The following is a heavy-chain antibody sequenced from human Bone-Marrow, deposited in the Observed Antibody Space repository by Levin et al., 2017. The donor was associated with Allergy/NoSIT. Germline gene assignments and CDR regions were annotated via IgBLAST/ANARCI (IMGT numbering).Heavy chain of an antibody. D-gene: IGHD3/OR15-3a*01. CDR2: ISFDGSNR. J-gene: IGHJ6*02. CDR3: SRATRRSSGFLLRATLGLLFSYGMDV. CDR1: GFTLDTYA. Sequence: GGSLRLSCASSGFTLDTYAMMWVRQSPGRGLEWISTISFDGSNRNYAESVRGRFTISRDNAKNTLFLQLSALRHEDTAVYYCSRATRRSSGFLLRATLGLLFSYGMDVWGQGTTVIVSS. V-gene: IGHV3-30-3*01.